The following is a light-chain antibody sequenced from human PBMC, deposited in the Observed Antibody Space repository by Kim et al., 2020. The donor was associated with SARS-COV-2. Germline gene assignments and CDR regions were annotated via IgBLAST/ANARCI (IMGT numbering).Light chain of an antibody. CDR1: ESVSSNN. J-gene: IGKJ1*01. Sequence: ETVLTQSPGTLSLSPGERATLSCRASESVSSNNLAWYQQKPGQAPRLLIYGASSRATGIPERFSGSGSGTDFTLTISRLEPEDFAVFYCKQYGRSWTFGQGTKVE. CDR2: GAS. V-gene: IGKV3-20*01. CDR3: KQYGRSWT.